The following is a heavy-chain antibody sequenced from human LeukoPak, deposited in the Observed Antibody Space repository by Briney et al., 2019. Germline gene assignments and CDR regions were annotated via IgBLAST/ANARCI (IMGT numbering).Heavy chain of an antibody. CDR1: GGSFSGYY. CDR2: INHSGST. V-gene: IGHV4-34*01. J-gene: IGHJ4*02. D-gene: IGHD3-3*01. Sequence: SETLSLTCAVYGGSFSGYYWSWIRQPPGKGLEWIGEINHSGSTNYNPSLKSRVTISVDTSKNQFSLKLSSVTAADTAVYYCARVVLRFLEWLPRGTHFDYWGQGTLVPVSS. CDR3: ARVVLRFLEWLPRGTHFDY.